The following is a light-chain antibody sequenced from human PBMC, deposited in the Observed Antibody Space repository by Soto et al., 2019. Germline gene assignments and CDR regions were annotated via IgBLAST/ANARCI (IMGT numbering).Light chain of an antibody. V-gene: IGLV2-23*01. CDR1: SSDVGSYNL. Sequence: QSALTQPASVSGSPGQSITISCTGTSSDVGSYNLVSWYQQHPGKAPKLMIYEGSKRPSGVSNRFSGSKSGNTASLTISGLQAEDEADYYCCSYAGIGPYVFGTGTKLTVL. CDR3: CSYAGIGPYV. J-gene: IGLJ1*01. CDR2: EGS.